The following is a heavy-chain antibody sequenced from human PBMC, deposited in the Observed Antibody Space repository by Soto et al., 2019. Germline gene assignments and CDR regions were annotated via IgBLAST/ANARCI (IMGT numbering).Heavy chain of an antibody. CDR2: ISGSGGST. V-gene: IGHV3-23*01. J-gene: IGHJ4*02. CDR3: AKDSYYDSSGYTDY. Sequence: GGSLRLSCAASGFAFSSYAMSWVRQAPGKGLEWVSAISGSGGSTYYADSVKGRFTISRDNSKNTLYLQMNSLRAEDTAVYYCAKDSYYDSSGYTDYWGQGTLVTVSS. D-gene: IGHD3-22*01. CDR1: GFAFSSYA.